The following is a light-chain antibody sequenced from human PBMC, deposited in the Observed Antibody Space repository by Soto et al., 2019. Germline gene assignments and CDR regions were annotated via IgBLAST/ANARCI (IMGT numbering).Light chain of an antibody. CDR3: SSYSSTTMV. CDR2: DVS. CDR1: SPDFRV. J-gene: IGLJ2*01. Sequence: QSALTQPASVSGSLGQSITISCSGISPDFRVSWYHQIPGKAPKTIIFDVSSRPSGVSDRFSGSKSGNTASLTISGLQTEDEGLYHCSSYSSTTMVFGGGTKVTVL. V-gene: IGLV2-14*03.